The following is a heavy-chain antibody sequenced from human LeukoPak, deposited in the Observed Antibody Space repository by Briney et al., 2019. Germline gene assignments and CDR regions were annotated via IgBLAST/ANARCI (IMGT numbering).Heavy chain of an antibody. CDR3: ARKEYGGNHFDS. D-gene: IGHD4-23*01. J-gene: IGHJ4*02. Sequence: GGSLRLSCAATGFTLSDYYINWIRQAPGRGLEWVSQISNTGYSKYYADSVKGRFTISRDNVQNSVSPQLNTLRVEDTAVYFCARKEYGGNHFDSWGQGVLVSVSS. V-gene: IGHV3-11*01. CDR2: ISNTGYSK. CDR1: GFTLSDYY.